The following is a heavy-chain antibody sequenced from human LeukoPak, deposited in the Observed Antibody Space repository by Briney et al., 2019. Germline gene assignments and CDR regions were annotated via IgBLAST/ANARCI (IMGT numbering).Heavy chain of an antibody. Sequence: PGGSLRLSCAASGFTFSSYGMHWVRQAPGKGLEWVAFIRYDGSNKYYADSVKGRFTISRDNSKNTLYLQMNSLRVEDTAVYYCARDLYYDSSGYYYHDYWGQGTLVTVSS. J-gene: IGHJ4*02. V-gene: IGHV3-30*02. CDR1: GFTFSSYG. CDR2: IRYDGSNK. CDR3: ARDLYYDSSGYYYHDY. D-gene: IGHD3-22*01.